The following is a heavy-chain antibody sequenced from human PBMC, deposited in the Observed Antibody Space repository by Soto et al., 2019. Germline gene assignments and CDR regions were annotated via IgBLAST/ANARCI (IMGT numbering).Heavy chain of an antibody. CDR2: INPNSGGT. CDR1: GYTFTGYY. J-gene: IGHJ6*03. V-gene: IGHV1-2*04. D-gene: IGHD2-2*01. CDR3: ARGDIVVVPAAIVYYYYYYMDV. Sequence: ASVKVSCKASGYTFTGYYMHWVRQAPGQGLEWMGWINPNSGGTNYAQKFQGWVTMTRDTSISTAYMELSRLRSDDTAVYYCARGDIVVVPAAIVYYYYYYMDVWGKGTTVTVSS.